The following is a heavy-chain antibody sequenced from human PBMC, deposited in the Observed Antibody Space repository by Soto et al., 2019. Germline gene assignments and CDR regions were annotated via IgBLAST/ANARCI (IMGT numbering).Heavy chain of an antibody. CDR3: AKDRSPPSRGYESRGPWGDY. Sequence: QVQLVESGGGVVQPGRSLRLSCAASGFTFSSYGMHWVRQAPGKGLEWVAVISYDGSNKYYADSVKGRFTISRDNSKNTLYLQVNSLRAEDTAVYYCAKDRSPPSRGYESRGPWGDYWGQGTLFIFSS. J-gene: IGHJ4*02. CDR1: GFTFSSYG. CDR2: ISYDGSNK. V-gene: IGHV3-30*18. D-gene: IGHD5-12*01.